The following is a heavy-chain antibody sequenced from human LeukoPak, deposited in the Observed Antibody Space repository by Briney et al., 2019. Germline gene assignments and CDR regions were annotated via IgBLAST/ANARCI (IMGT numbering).Heavy chain of an antibody. CDR2: IYYSGST. CDR3: AGLRYFAWSATP. V-gene: IGHV4-61*01. CDR1: GGSISSGYY. Sequence: SETLSLTCTVSGGSISSGYYWSWIRQPPGKGLEWIGYIYYSGSTNYNPSLKSRVTISVDTSKNQFSLKLSSVTAADTAVYYCAGLRYFAWSATPWGQGTLVSVSS. J-gene: IGHJ5*02. D-gene: IGHD3-9*01.